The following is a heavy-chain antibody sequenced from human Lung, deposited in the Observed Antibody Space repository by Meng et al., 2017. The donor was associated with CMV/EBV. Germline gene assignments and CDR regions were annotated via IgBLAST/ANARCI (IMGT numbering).Heavy chain of an antibody. Sequence: SVXVSXXASGDTFTGYYMHWVRQAPGQGLEWMGWINPNSGGTNYAQKFQGRVTMTRDTSISTAYMELSRVKSDDTAVYYCARDGLALTQQLVPYGMDVWGQGTTVTVSS. CDR2: INPNSGGT. V-gene: IGHV1-2*02. D-gene: IGHD6-13*01. CDR3: ARDGLALTQQLVPYGMDV. J-gene: IGHJ6*01. CDR1: GDTFTGYY.